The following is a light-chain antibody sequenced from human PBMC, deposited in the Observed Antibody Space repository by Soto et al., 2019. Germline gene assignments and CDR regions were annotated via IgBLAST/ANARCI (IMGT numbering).Light chain of an antibody. J-gene: IGLJ2*01. CDR1: NSDIGYYNF. CDR2: YVS. Sequence: QSALTQPASVSGSPGQSITISCTGTNSDIGYYNFVSWYQHHPGKAPKLMIYYVSNRPSGVSNRFSGSKSGNTASLTISGLQAEDEADYYCSSFTTSSALVFGGGTKLTVL. CDR3: SSFTTSSALV. V-gene: IGLV2-14*03.